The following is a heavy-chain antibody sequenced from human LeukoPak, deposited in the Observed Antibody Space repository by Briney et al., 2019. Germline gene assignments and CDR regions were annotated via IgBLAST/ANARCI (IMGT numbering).Heavy chain of an antibody. D-gene: IGHD3-22*01. CDR3: ARGEDYYDSSGPNY. CDR1: GFTFSSYA. J-gene: IGHJ4*02. Sequence: GGSLRLSCAASGFTFSSYAMHWVRQAPGKGLEWVAVISYDGSNKYYADSVKGRFTISRDNSKNTLYLQMNSLRAEDTAVYCCARGEDYYDSSGPNYWGQGTLVTVSS. V-gene: IGHV3-30-3*01. CDR2: ISYDGSNK.